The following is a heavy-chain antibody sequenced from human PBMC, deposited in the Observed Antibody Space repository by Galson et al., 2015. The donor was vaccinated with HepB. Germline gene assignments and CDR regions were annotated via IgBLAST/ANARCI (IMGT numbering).Heavy chain of an antibody. CDR1: GYTFTSYA. CDR2: VNAGNGNT. D-gene: IGHD2-2*01. Sequence: SVKVSCKASGYTFTSYAMHWVRQAPGQRLEWMGWVNAGNGNTKYSQKFQGRVTITRDTSASTAYMELSSLRSEDTAVYYCAREGDCSSTSRYAGFDPWGQGTLVTVSS. CDR3: AREGDCSSTSRYAGFDP. J-gene: IGHJ5*02. V-gene: IGHV1-3*01.